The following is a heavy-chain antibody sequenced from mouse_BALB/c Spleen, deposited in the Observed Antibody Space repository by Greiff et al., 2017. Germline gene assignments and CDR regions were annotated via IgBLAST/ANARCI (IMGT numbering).Heavy chain of an antibody. CDR3: ARSHYRYDDYAMDY. CDR1: GYSFTGYY. V-gene: IGHV1-31*01. J-gene: IGHJ4*01. D-gene: IGHD2-14*01. Sequence: EVKLMESGPELVKPGASVKISCKASGYSFTGYYMHWVKQSHVKSLEWIGRINPYNGATSYNQNFKDKASLTVDKSSSTAYMELHSLTSEDSAVYYCARSHYRYDDYAMDYWGQGTSVTVSS. CDR2: INPYNGAT.